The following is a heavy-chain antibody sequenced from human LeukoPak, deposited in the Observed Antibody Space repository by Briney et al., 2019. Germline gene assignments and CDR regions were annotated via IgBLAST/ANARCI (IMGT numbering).Heavy chain of an antibody. V-gene: IGHV4-59*01. CDR2: IYYGGST. D-gene: IGHD3-9*01. J-gene: IGHJ4*02. CDR3: AATGRYYFHY. Sequence: PSETLSLTCTVSGGSISGSYWSWLRQPPGKGLEWIGYIYYGGSTSYNASLKNRVTISVDASKNQVSLQLNSLTAADTALYYCAATGRYYFHYWGQGTLVTVSS. CDR1: GGSISGSY.